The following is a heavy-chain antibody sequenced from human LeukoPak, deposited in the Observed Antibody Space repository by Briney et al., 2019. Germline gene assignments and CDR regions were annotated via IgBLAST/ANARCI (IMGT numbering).Heavy chain of an antibody. CDR1: GFTFSSYA. D-gene: IGHD3-22*01. Sequence: GGSLRLSCAASGFTFSSYAMSWVRQAPGKGLEWVSAISGSGGSTYYADSVKGRFTISRDNSKNTLYLQMNSLRAEDTAVYYCANENYYDSSGYYYVYFDYWGQGTLVTVSS. V-gene: IGHV3-23*01. J-gene: IGHJ4*02. CDR2: ISGSGGST. CDR3: ANENYYDSSGYYYVYFDY.